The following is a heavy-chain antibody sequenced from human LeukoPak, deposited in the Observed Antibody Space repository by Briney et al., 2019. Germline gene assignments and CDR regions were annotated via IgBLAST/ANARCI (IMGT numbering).Heavy chain of an antibody. Sequence: GGSLRLSCAVSGFTFSGYDMNWVRQAPGKGLEWVSSISSSSSYIFYADSVKGRFTISRDNAKNSLFLQMNSLRAEDTAVYYCAKDPVFWFGELPDYWGQGTLVTVSS. J-gene: IGHJ4*02. CDR2: ISSSSSYI. D-gene: IGHD3-10*01. CDR3: AKDPVFWFGELPDY. V-gene: IGHV3-21*01. CDR1: GFTFSGYD.